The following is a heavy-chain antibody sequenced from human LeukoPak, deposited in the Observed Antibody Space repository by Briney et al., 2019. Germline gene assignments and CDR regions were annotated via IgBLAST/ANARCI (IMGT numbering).Heavy chain of an antibody. J-gene: IGHJ3*01. Sequence: GASVKVSCKTSGYTFTDYFIHWVRQAPGQGLEWMGWINPNSGDTFYAQPFQGRVSMTRDTAIATVYMELNRLRSDDTAVYYCARPANLYYASDAFDLWGQGTMVTVSS. D-gene: IGHD2-8*01. CDR1: GYTFTDYF. CDR3: ARPANLYYASDAFDL. V-gene: IGHV1-2*02. CDR2: INPNSGDT.